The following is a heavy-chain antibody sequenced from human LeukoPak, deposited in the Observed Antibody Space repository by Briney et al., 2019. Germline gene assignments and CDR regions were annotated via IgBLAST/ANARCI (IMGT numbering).Heavy chain of an antibody. CDR2: IRSKANSYAT. CDR3: TTDLWPIVGATDFDY. V-gene: IGHV3-73*01. J-gene: IGHJ4*02. Sequence: GGSLRLSCAASGFTFSGSAMHWVRQASGKGLEWVGRIRSKANSYATAYAASVKGRFTISRDDSKNTLYLQMNSLKTEDTAVFYCTTDLWPIVGATDFDYWGQGTLVTVSS. CDR1: GFTFSGSA. D-gene: IGHD1-26*01.